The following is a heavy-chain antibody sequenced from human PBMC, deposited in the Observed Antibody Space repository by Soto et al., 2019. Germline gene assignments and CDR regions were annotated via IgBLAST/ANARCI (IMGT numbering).Heavy chain of an antibody. CDR3: ARGPRYDSSGYYSDY. D-gene: IGHD3-22*01. J-gene: IGHJ4*02. V-gene: IGHV1-69*02. CDR2: IIPILGIA. Sequence: ASVKVSCKASGGTFSSYTISWVRQAPGQGLEWMGRIIPILGIANYAQKFQGRVTITADKSTSTAYMELSSLRSEDTAVYYCARGPRYDSSGYYSDYWGQGTLVTVPQ. CDR1: GGTFSSYT.